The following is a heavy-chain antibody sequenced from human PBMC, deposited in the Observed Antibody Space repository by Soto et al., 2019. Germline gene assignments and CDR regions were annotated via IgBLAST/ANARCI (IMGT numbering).Heavy chain of an antibody. CDR2: IYYSGST. CDR1: GVSISSGGYY. V-gene: IGHV4-31*03. J-gene: IGHJ6*02. CDR3: ARGVGDFWSGYTNYYYGMDV. Sequence: SETLSLTCTVSGVSISSGGYYWGWIRQHPGKGLEWIGYIYYSGSTYYNPSLKSRVTISVDTSKNQFSLKLSSVTAADTAVYYCARGVGDFWSGYTNYYYGMDVWGQGTTVTVSS. D-gene: IGHD3-3*01.